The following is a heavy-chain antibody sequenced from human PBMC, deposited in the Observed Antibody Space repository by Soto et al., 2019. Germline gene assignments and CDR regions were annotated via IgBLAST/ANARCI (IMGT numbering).Heavy chain of an antibody. CDR1: GYSISSSNW. V-gene: IGHV4-28*01. J-gene: IGHJ5*02. Sequence: SETLSLTCAVSGYSISSSNWWGWIRQPPGKGLEWIGYIYYSGTTYYNPSLKSRVTISVDTSKNQFSLKLSSVTAADTAVYYCARGFGELFPHGWFDPWGQGTLVTVSS. CDR3: ARGFGELFPHGWFDP. D-gene: IGHD3-10*01. CDR2: IYYSGTT.